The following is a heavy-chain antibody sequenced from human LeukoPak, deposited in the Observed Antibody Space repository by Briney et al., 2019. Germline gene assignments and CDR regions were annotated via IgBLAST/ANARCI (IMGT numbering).Heavy chain of an antibody. Sequence: PGGSLRLSCAASGFTFSGSAIHWVRQASGKGLEWVGRIRSKANNYATTYAASVKGTFTISRDDSKNTVHLQMNSLKTEDTAVYWCTRRTGSGSYYFDYWGQGTLVTVSS. D-gene: IGHD3-10*01. CDR2: IRSKANNYAT. J-gene: IGHJ4*02. V-gene: IGHV3-73*01. CDR3: TRRTGSGSYYFDY. CDR1: GFTFSGSA.